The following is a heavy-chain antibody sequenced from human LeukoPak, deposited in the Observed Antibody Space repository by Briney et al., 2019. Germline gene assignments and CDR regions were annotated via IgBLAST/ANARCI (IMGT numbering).Heavy chain of an antibody. CDR1: GFIFSNYA. J-gene: IGHJ4*02. D-gene: IGHD6-19*01. CDR3: ARDFRYSSGWYLY. Sequence: PGRSLRLSCAASGFIFSNYAIHWVRQAPGKGLEWLAVISYDGTYKYYADSVKGRFTISRDNSENTLYLQMNSLRPEDTAVYYCARDFRYSSGWYLYWGQGTLVTVSS. CDR2: ISYDGTYK. V-gene: IGHV3-30*04.